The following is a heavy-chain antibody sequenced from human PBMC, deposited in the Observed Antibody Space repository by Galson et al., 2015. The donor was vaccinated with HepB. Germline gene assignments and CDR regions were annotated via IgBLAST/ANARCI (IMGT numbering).Heavy chain of an antibody. V-gene: IGHV4-39*01. CDR3: ARHFGNYWGFGLEYFDL. J-gene: IGHJ2*01. CDR1: GGSISSSSYY. Sequence: SETLSLTCTVSGGSISSSSYYWGWIRQPPGKGLEWIGSIYYSGSTYYNPSLKSRVTISVDTSKNQFSLKLSSVTAADTAVYYCARHFGNYWGFGLEYFDLWGRGTLVTVSS. D-gene: IGHD3/OR15-3a*01. CDR2: IYYSGST.